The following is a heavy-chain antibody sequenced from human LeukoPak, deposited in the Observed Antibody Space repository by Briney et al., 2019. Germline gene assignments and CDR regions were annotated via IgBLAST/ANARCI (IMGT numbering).Heavy chain of an antibody. J-gene: IGHJ3*02. CDR3: AKVAELLAAHRGFDAFDI. D-gene: IGHD2-15*01. CDR1: GFTFSSYA. CDR2: ISGSGGST. Sequence: PGGSLRLSCAASGFTFSSYAMSWVRQAPGKGLEWVSAISGSGGSTYYADSVKGRFTITRDNSKNTLYLQMNSLRAEDTAVYYCAKVAELLAAHRGFDAFDIWGQGTMVTVSS. V-gene: IGHV3-23*01.